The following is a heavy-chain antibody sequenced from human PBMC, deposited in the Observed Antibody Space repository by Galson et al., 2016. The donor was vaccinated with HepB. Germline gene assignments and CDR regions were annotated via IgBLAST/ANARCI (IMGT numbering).Heavy chain of an antibody. V-gene: IGHV3-7*01. CDR2: IKRDGGEK. CDR1: GFTFSSYW. J-gene: IGHJ4*02. CDR3: VRDSYDFYSCSRFDW. Sequence: SLRLSCAASGFTFSSYWMTWVRQAPGKGLEWVANIKRDGGEKYYVDSVKGRFTISRDNAKKSLYLQLNSLRTEDTAVYYCVRDSYDFYSCSRFDWWGQGTLVTVSS. D-gene: IGHD3-3*01.